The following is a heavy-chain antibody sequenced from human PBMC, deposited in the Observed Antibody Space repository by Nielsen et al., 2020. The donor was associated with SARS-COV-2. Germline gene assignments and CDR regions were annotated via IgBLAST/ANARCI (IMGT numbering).Heavy chain of an antibody. V-gene: IGHV4-59*06. D-gene: IGHD2-2*01. CDR1: GGSISSYY. Sequence: SETLSLTCTVSGGSISSYYWSWIRQHPGKGLEWIGYIYYSGSTYYNPSLKSRVTISVDTSKNQFSLKLSSVTAADTAVYYCARDVQPIVVVPASPVGVWGQGTTVTVSS. J-gene: IGHJ6*02. CDR3: ARDVQPIVVVPASPVGV. CDR2: IYYSGST.